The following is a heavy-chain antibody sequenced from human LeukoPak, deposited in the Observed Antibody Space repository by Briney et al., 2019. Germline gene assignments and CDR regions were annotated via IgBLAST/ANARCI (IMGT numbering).Heavy chain of an antibody. CDR2: ISGHGDST. CDR3: AKDKGYYGSGSYKEYFQH. Sequence: GGSLRLSCAASGFTFSSYGMHWVRQAPGKGLEWVSAISGHGDSTYYADSVKGRFTTSRDNSKNTLYLQMNSLGAEDTAIYYCAKDKGYYGSGSYKEYFQHWGQGTLVTVSS. CDR1: GFTFSSYG. J-gene: IGHJ1*01. V-gene: IGHV3-23*01. D-gene: IGHD3-10*01.